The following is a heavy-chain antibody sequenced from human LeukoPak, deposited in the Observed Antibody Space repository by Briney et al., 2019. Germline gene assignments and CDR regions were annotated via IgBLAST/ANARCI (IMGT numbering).Heavy chain of an antibody. D-gene: IGHD4-11*01. CDR1: GGSFSGYY. Sequence: SETLSLTCAVYGGSFSGYYWSWIRQPPGKGLEWNGEINHSGSTNYNPSLKSRVTISVDTSKNQFSLKLSSVTAADTAVYYCARDDSNYGRYYYYGMDVWGQGTTVTVSS. CDR2: INHSGST. J-gene: IGHJ6*02. V-gene: IGHV4-34*01. CDR3: ARDDSNYGRYYYYGMDV.